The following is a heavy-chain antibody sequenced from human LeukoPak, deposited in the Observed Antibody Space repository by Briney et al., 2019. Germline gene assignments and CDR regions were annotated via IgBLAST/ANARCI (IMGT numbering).Heavy chain of an antibody. CDR2: IYPGDSDT. CDR3: ARRYCSGGSCYYGMDV. D-gene: IGHD2-15*01. J-gene: IGHJ6*02. V-gene: IGHV5-51*01. CDR1: GYSFTSYW. Sequence: GESLKISCKGSGYSFTSYWIGWVRQMPGKGLEWMGIIYPGDSDTRYSPSFQGQVTISADKSISTAYLQWSSLKASDTAMYYCARRYCSGGSCYYGMDVWGQGTTVTASS.